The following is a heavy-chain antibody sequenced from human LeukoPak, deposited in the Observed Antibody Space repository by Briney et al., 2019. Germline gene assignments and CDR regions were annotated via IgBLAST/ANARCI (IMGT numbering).Heavy chain of an antibody. J-gene: IGHJ3*02. CDR3: ARGIQLWLRMGDAFDI. CDR2: IYTGGST. Sequence: PGGSLRLSCAASGFTVSSSFMSWVRQAPGKGLEWVSVIYTGGSTYYADSVKGRFTISRDDSKNMVYLQMNSLRAEDTAVYYCARGIQLWLRMGDAFDIWGQGTMVTVSS. CDR1: GFTVSSSF. V-gene: IGHV3-66*01. D-gene: IGHD5-18*01.